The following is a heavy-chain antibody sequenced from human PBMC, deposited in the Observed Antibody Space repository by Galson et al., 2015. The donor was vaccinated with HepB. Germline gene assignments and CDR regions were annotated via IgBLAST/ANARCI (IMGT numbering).Heavy chain of an antibody. Sequence: SLRHSCAACGFTVSTNSMTWVRQAPGKGLQWVSVIYIGGSTYYADSAKGRFTISRDNSKNTVYLQMNSLRAEDTAVFYCARGYSGGSSQIDQWGQGTLVTVSS. J-gene: IGHJ4*02. D-gene: IGHD2-15*01. CDR3: ARGYSGGSSQIDQ. CDR2: IYIGGST. CDR1: GFTVSTNS. V-gene: IGHV3-53*01.